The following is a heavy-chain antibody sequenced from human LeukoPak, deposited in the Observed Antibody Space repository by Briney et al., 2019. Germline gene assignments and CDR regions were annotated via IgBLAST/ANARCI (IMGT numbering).Heavy chain of an antibody. CDR2: ISGSGGST. V-gene: IGHV3-23*01. D-gene: IGHD3-3*01. CDR3: AKDQSRGITIFGVVIETGGFDY. Sequence: QPGGSLRLSCAASGFTFSSYAMSWVRQAPGKGLEWVSAISGSGGSTYYADSVKGRFTISRDNSKNTLYLQMNSLRAEDTAVYYCAKDQSRGITIFGVVIETGGFDYWGQGTLVTVSS. CDR1: GFTFSSYA. J-gene: IGHJ4*02.